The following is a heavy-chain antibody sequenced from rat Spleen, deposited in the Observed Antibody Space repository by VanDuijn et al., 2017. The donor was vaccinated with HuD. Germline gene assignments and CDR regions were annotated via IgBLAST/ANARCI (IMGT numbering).Heavy chain of an antibody. CDR1: GYSITSNY. Sequence: EVQLQESGPGLVKPSQSLSLTCSVTGYSITSNYWGWIRKFPGNKMEWMGYITYSGGTTYNPPLKSRISITRDTSKNQFFLQLNSVTTEDTATYYCSRSGTGWELRYFDYWGQGVMVTVSS. CDR3: SRSGTGWELRYFDY. V-gene: IGHV3-1*01. CDR2: ITYSGGT. D-gene: IGHD5-1*01. J-gene: IGHJ2*01.